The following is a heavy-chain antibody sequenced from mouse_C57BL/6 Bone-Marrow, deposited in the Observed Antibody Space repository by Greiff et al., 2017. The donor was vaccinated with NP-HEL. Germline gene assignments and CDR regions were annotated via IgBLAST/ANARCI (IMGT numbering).Heavy chain of an antibody. D-gene: IGHD4-1*01. CDR3: AKDWNYFDY. CDR1: GYAFSSYW. CDR2: IYPGDGDT. Sequence: HLPESVSALLKPGASVPLSCTSSGYAFSSYWLHLVMQRPGLGLEWIGQIYPGDGDTNYNGKFKGKATLTADKSSSTAYMQLSSLTSEDSAVYFCAKDWNYFDYWGQGTTLTVSS. V-gene: IGHV1-80*01. J-gene: IGHJ2*01.